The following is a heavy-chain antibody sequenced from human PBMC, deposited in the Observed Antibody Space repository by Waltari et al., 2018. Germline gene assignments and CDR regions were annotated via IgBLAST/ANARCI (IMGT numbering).Heavy chain of an antibody. CDR3: ARGKFGSGSYGKGFEI. CDR1: GGSISTYY. V-gene: IGHV4-59*13. CDR2: IFYTGGT. J-gene: IGHJ3*02. Sequence: QVQLQESGPGLVKPSETLSLTCTVSGGSISTYYWTWIRQSPEKGFEWIGYIFYTGGTSYNPSLVRRVTLSIDTSKTQFSLNLSSVTAADTAKYYCARGKFGSGSYGKGFEIWGPGTRVTVSS. D-gene: IGHD3-10*01.